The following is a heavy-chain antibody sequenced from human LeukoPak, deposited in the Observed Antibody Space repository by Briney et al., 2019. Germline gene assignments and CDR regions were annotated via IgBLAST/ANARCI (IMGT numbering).Heavy chain of an antibody. CDR3: AKYSSSSNFYYGMDV. CDR2: ISYDGSNK. CDR1: GFTFSSYA. D-gene: IGHD6-6*01. J-gene: IGHJ6*02. V-gene: IGHV3-30-3*02. Sequence: GGSLRLSCAASGFTFSSYAMHWVRQAPGKGLEWVAVISYDGSNKYYADSVKGRFTISRDNSKNTLYLQINSLRAEDTAVYYCAKYSSSSNFYYGMDVWGQGTTVTVAS.